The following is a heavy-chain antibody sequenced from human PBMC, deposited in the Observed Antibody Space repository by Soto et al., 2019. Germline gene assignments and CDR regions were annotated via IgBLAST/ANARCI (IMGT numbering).Heavy chain of an antibody. CDR2: ISYDGSNK. CDR1: GFTFSSYG. J-gene: IGHJ4*02. CDR3: AKDRGPRSGWYGCYFDY. V-gene: IGHV3-30*18. D-gene: IGHD6-19*01. Sequence: QVQLVESGGGVVQPGRSLRLSCAASGFTFSSYGMHWVRQAPGKGLEWVAVISYDGSNKYYADSVKGRFTISRDNSKNTLYMQMNSLRAEDTAVYYCAKDRGPRSGWYGCYFDYWGQGTLVTVSS.